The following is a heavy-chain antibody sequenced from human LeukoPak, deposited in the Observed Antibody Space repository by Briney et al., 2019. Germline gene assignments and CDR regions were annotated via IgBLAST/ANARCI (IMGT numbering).Heavy chain of an antibody. CDR3: ARRLSLRFDAFAV. CDR2: MSDIGPNT. CDR1: GFTFSSYG. Sequence: PGGSLRLSCAASGFTFSSYGMSWIRQSPGKGLEWVSSMSDIGPNTYYADSVKGRFTISRDTSKNTLLLQMNSLRGDDTALYFCARRLSLRFDAFAVWGPGTVVTVSS. D-gene: IGHD3-3*01. J-gene: IGHJ3*01. V-gene: IGHV3-23*01.